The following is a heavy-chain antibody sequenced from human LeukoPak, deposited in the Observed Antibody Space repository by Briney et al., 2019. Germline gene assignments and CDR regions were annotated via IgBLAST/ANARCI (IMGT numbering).Heavy chain of an antibody. Sequence: SRTLSLTFGISGDSVSSNSATWNWMRQSPSRGLEWLGRTYYRSKWYYEYAVSVKSRVTINPDTSKNQFSLQLNSVTPEDTAVYYCARGNPRALGNWGQGTLVTVSS. CDR1: GDSVSSNSAT. J-gene: IGHJ4*02. V-gene: IGHV6-1*01. CDR3: ARGNPRALGN. CDR2: TYYRSKWYY. D-gene: IGHD2/OR15-2a*01.